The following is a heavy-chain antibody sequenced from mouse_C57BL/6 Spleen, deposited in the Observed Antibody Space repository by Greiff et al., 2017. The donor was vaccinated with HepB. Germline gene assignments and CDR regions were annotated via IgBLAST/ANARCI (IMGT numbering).Heavy chain of an antibody. Sequence: VQLQQSGAELVRPGTSVKVSCKASGYAFTNYLIEWVKQRPGQGLEWIGVINPGSGGTNYNEKFKGKATLTADKSSSTAYMQLSSLTSEDSAVYFCARNYYSNYLDYWGQGTTLTVSS. J-gene: IGHJ2*01. CDR1: GYAFTNYL. D-gene: IGHD2-5*01. V-gene: IGHV1-54*01. CDR3: ARNYYSNYLDY. CDR2: INPGSGGT.